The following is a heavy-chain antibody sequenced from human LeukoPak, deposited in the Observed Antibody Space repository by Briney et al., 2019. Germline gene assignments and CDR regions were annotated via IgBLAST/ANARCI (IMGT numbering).Heavy chain of an antibody. V-gene: IGHV3-64D*09. CDR3: MASSKQGYDWEIDY. D-gene: IGHD5-12*01. CDR1: GFTFSSYA. Sequence: GGSLRLSCSASGFTFSSYAMHWVRQAPGKGLEYVSAIYSNGVSTSYADSVKGRFTISRDNSKNTLYLQMSSLRDEDTALYYCMASSKQGYDWEIDYWGQGTLVTVSS. J-gene: IGHJ4*02. CDR2: IYSNGVST.